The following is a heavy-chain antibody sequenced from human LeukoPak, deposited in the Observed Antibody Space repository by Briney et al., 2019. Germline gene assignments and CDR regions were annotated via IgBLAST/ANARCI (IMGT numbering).Heavy chain of an antibody. D-gene: IGHD2-2*01. V-gene: IGHV1-18*01. CDR3: ARDIISQYCSSTSCRFDY. CDR2: ISGYNGNT. J-gene: IGHJ4*02. Sequence: ASVKVSCKASGYTFTSYGISWVRQAPGQGLEWMGWISGYNGNTKYAQKLQGRVTMTTDTSTSTAYMELRSLRSDDTAVYYCARDIISQYCSSTSCRFDYWGQGTLVTVSS. CDR1: GYTFTSYG.